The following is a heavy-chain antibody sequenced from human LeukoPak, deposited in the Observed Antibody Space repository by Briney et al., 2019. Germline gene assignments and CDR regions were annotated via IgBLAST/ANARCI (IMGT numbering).Heavy chain of an antibody. CDR1: GFTVSSNY. V-gene: IGHV3-53*01. CDR3: AKDKGFGDERLDAFDI. J-gene: IGHJ3*02. D-gene: IGHD3-10*01. CDR2: IYSGGST. Sequence: PGGSLRLSCAASGFTVSSNYMSWVRQAPGKGLEWVSVIYSGGSTYYADSAKGRFTISRDNSKNTLYLQMNSLRAEDTAVYYCAKDKGFGDERLDAFDIWGQGTMVTVSS.